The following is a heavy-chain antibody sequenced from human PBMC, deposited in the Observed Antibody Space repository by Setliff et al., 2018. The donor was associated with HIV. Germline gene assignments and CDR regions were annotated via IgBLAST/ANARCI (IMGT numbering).Heavy chain of an antibody. Sequence: SETLSLTCSVSGGSIGNFYWSWIRQPPGKGLEWVGHIYSTGDTNYNPSLKSRVTLSADTSKNQLSLSLTSVTAADTAVYYCARVRLTMIMMVDYFDQWGQGTLVTVS. J-gene: IGHJ4*02. V-gene: IGHV4-4*07. CDR1: GGSIGNFY. CDR3: ARVRLTMIMMVDYFDQ. CDR2: IYSTGDT. D-gene: IGHD3-22*01.